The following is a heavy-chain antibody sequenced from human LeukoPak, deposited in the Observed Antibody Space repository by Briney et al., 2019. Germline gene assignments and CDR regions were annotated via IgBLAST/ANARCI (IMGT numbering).Heavy chain of an antibody. Sequence: SETLSLTCTVSGGSISSYYWSWIRQPPGKGLEWIGYIYYSGNTNYNPSLKSRVTISVDTSKNQFSLKLSSVTAADTAVYYCATVDYGGNFDYWGQGTLVTVSS. D-gene: IGHD4-23*01. J-gene: IGHJ4*02. V-gene: IGHV4-59*01. CDR2: IYYSGNT. CDR1: GGSISSYY. CDR3: ATVDYGGNFDY.